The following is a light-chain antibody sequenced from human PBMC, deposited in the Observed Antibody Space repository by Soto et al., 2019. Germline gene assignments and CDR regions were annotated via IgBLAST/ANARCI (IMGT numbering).Light chain of an antibody. V-gene: IGKV3-20*01. J-gene: IGKJ3*01. CDR1: QSINSRY. CDR3: QQFGSSPGFT. CDR2: GAS. Sequence: EIVLTQSPGTLSLSPGERATLSCRASQSINSRYLAWYQQKPGQAPRLLIYGASSRATGIPDRFSGSGSGTDFTLTISRLEPEDFEVYYCQQFGSSPGFTCGPWTKVDIK.